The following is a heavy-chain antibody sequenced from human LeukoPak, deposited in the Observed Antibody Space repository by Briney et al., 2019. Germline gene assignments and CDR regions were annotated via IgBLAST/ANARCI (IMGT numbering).Heavy chain of an antibody. CDR2: IYPGDSDT. CDR1: GYSFTSYW. D-gene: IGHD5-12*01. V-gene: IGHV5-51*01. Sequence: GESLKISCKGSGYSFTSYWIGWVRQMRGKGLEWMGIIYPGDSDTRYSPSFQGQVTISADKSISTAYLQWSSLKASDTAMYYCARQIVAKGTVAHYMDVWGKGTTVTVSS. CDR3: ARQIVAKGTVAHYMDV. J-gene: IGHJ6*03.